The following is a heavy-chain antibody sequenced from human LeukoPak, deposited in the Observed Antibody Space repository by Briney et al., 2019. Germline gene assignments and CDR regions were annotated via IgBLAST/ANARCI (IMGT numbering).Heavy chain of an antibody. D-gene: IGHD5-12*01. Sequence: SETLSLTCAVYGGSFSGYYWSWIRQPPGKGLEWIGEINHSGSTNYNPSLKSRVTISVDTSKNQFSLKLSSVTAADTAVYYCARVMVATASAYYYYGMDVWGQGTTVTVSS. J-gene: IGHJ6*02. CDR2: INHSGST. CDR1: GGSFSGYY. CDR3: ARVMVATASAYYYYGMDV. V-gene: IGHV4-34*01.